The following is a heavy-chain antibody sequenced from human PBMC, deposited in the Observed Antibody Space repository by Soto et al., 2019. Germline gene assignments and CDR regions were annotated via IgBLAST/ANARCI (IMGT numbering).Heavy chain of an antibody. CDR3: ARGRAYYMDV. Sequence: ASVKLSCKDSGYTFTRYDINWVRQATGQGLEWMGWMNPNSGNTGYAQKFQGRVTMTRNTSISTAYMELSSLRSEDTAVYYCARGRAYYMDVWGKGTTVTVSS. CDR2: MNPNSGNT. V-gene: IGHV1-8*01. CDR1: GYTFTRYD. J-gene: IGHJ6*03. D-gene: IGHD3-10*01.